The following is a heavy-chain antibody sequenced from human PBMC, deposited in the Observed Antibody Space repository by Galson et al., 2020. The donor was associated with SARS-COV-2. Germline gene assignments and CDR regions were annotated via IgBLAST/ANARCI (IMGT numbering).Heavy chain of an antibody. CDR3: ARDLRYSSSSNIQYFQH. CDR1: GFTFSSYA. Sequence: TGGSLRLSCAASGFTFSSYAMHWVRQAPGKGLEWVAVISYDGSNKYYADSVKGRFTISRDNYKNTLYLQMNSLRAEDTAVYYCARDLRYSSSSNIQYFQHWGQGTLVTVSS. D-gene: IGHD6-6*01. J-gene: IGHJ1*01. V-gene: IGHV3-30*04. CDR2: ISYDGSNK.